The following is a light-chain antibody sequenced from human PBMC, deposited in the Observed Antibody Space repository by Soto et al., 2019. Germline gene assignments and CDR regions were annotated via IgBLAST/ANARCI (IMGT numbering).Light chain of an antibody. CDR3: ATWDSNTRV. V-gene: IGLV4-60*03. J-gene: IGLJ3*02. CDR2: VERSGSY. Sequence: QSVLTQSSSASASLGSSVKLTCTLSSGHSGYIIEWHQQQPGKAPRYLMKVERSGSYNKGSGVPDRFSGSSSGADRYLTISNLQSEDESDYYCATWDSNTRVFGGGTKLTVL. CDR1: SGHSGYI.